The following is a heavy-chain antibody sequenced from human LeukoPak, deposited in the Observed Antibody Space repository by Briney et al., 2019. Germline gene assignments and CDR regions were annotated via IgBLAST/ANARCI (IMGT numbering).Heavy chain of an antibody. D-gene: IGHD2-15*01. CDR3: AKGTSSSCYSAPNY. Sequence: GGSLRLSCAASGFTFSSYDMNWVRQAPGKGLEWVSAICSNDNNTYYANSVKGRSTISRDNSKNTLSLQLNSLRAEDTAVYYCAKGTSSSCYSAPNYWGQGTLVTVSS. CDR2: ICSNDNNT. CDR1: GFTFSSYD. J-gene: IGHJ4*02. V-gene: IGHV3-23*01.